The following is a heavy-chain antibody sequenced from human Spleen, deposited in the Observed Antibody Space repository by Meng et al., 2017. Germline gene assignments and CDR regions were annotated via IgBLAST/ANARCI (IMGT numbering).Heavy chain of an antibody. D-gene: IGHD4-17*01. V-gene: IGHV7-4-1*02. CDR2: INTNTGNP. CDR1: GGTFSSYA. Sequence: ASVKVSCKASGGTFSSYAISWVRQAPGQGLEWMGWINTNTGNPTYAQGFTGRFVFSLDTSVSTAYLQISSLKAEDTAFYYCARGSGYGDSWLALDPWGQGTLVTVSS. J-gene: IGHJ5*02. CDR3: ARGSGYGDSWLALDP.